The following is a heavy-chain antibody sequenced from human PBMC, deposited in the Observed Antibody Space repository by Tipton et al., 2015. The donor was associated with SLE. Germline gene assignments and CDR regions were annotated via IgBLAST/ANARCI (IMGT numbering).Heavy chain of an antibody. D-gene: IGHD2-21*01. CDR3: ARRRFQSAPDY. V-gene: IGHV4-34*01. CDR2: INHSGST. CDR1: GGSFSGYY. J-gene: IGHJ4*02. Sequence: TLSLTCAVYGGSFSGYYWSWIRQPPGKGLEWIGEINHSGSTSYNPSLKSRVTISVDTSKNQFSLKLSSVTAADTAVYYCARRRFQSAPDYWGQGTPVSVSS.